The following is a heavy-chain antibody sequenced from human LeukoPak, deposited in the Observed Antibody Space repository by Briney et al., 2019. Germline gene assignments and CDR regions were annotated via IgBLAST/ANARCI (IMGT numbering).Heavy chain of an antibody. CDR1: GFTVSSNY. D-gene: IGHD2-15*01. CDR3: ARRVGPATQWFDP. Sequence: PGGSLRLSCAASGFTVSSNYMSWVRQAPGKGLEWVSVIYSGGDTYYANSVKGRFTISRDNSRNTLYLQMNSLRPDDTAVYYCARRVGPATQWFDPWGQGTLVTVSS. CDR2: IYSGGDT. V-gene: IGHV3-66*02. J-gene: IGHJ5*02.